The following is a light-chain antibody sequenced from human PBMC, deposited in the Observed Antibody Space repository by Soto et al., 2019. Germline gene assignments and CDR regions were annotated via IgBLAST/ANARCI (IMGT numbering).Light chain of an antibody. J-gene: IGLJ1*01. CDR2: ENT. Sequence: QSVLTQPPSVSGAPGQTVTISCTGSSSDIGAGYEVHWYQQVPGTAPKLLIFENTNRPSGVPDRFSGSKSGASASLAITGLQAEDEADYYCSSYTSSSTYVFGTGTKLTVL. CDR1: SSDIGAGYE. CDR3: SSYTSSSTYV. V-gene: IGLV1-40*01.